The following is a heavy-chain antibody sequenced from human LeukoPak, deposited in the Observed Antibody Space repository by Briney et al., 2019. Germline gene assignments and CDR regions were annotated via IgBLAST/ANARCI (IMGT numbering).Heavy chain of an antibody. J-gene: IGHJ4*02. CDR2: IYYSGST. Sequence: PSETLSLTCTVSGGSISSSSYYWGWIRQPPGKGLEWIGSIYYSGSTYYNPSRKSRVTISVDTSKNQFSLKLSSVTAADTAVYYCARHPRYSSSPTGDYWGQGTLVTVSS. V-gene: IGHV4-39*01. CDR1: GGSISSSSYY. D-gene: IGHD6-13*01. CDR3: ARHPRYSSSPTGDY.